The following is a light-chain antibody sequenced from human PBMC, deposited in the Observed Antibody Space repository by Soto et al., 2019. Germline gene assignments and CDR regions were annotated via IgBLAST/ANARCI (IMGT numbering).Light chain of an antibody. CDR2: DAS. V-gene: IGKV1-33*01. Sequence: DIQMTQSPSSLSASVGDRVTITCQASQDISNYLNWYQQKPGKAPKLLIYDASNLETGVPSRFSGSGSGTDFTFTISSLQPEDIATYYGQQYHIVPPLTFGGGTKVEI. J-gene: IGKJ4*01. CDR1: QDISNY. CDR3: QQYHIVPPLT.